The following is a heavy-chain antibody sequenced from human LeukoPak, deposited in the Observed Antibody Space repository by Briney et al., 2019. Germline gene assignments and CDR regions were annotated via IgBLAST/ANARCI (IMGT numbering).Heavy chain of an antibody. Sequence: GGSLRLSCAASGFTFSSYAMSWVRQAPGKGLEWVSAISGSGGSTYYADSVKGRFTISRDNSKNTLYLQMNSLRAVDTAVYYCAKDGYYYGSGSYYRPDYWGQGTLVTVSS. D-gene: IGHD3-10*01. V-gene: IGHV3-23*01. CDR2: ISGSGGST. CDR1: GFTFSSYA. J-gene: IGHJ4*02. CDR3: AKDGYYYGSGSYYRPDY.